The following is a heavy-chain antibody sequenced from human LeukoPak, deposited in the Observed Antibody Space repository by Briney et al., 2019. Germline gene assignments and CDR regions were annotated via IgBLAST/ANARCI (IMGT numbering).Heavy chain of an antibody. Sequence: PGGSLRLSCAASGFTFSSYAMHWVRQAPGKGLEYVSAISSNGGSTYYANSMKGRFTISRDNSKNTLYLQMGSLRAEDMAVYYCARDYYDSSGYYPSPLDYWGQGTLVTVSS. CDR3: ARDYYDSSGYYPSPLDY. V-gene: IGHV3-64*01. D-gene: IGHD3-22*01. J-gene: IGHJ4*02. CDR2: ISSNGGST. CDR1: GFTFSSYA.